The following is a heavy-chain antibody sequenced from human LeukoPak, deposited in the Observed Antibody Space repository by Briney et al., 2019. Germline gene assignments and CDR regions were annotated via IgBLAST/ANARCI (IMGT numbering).Heavy chain of an antibody. CDR1: GFSFSSHA. CDR3: AKDNIVVVTPTLRD. Sequence: GGSLRLSCAASGFSFSSHAMSWVRQAPGKGLEWVSAITATGGSTYYADSVKGRFTISRDNSKDTLYLQMNSLRAEDTAVYYCAKDNIVVVTPTLRDWGQGTLVTVSS. J-gene: IGHJ4*02. CDR2: ITATGGST. V-gene: IGHV3-23*01. D-gene: IGHD2-21*02.